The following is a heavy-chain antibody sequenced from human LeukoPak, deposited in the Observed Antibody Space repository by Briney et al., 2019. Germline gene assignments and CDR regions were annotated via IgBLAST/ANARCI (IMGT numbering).Heavy chain of an antibody. J-gene: IGHJ4*02. V-gene: IGHV4-4*02. CDR2: VHLDGRT. D-gene: IGHD3-3*01. CDR1: GGSVTCTNW. Sequence: SETLSLTCGVSGGSVTCTNWWTWVRQPPGKGLEWIGEVHLDGRTNYNPSLKSRLTMSVNLSENHISLKLTSVTAADTAVYYCEREGGFYRPLDYSGQGTLVTVSS. CDR3: EREGGFYRPLDY.